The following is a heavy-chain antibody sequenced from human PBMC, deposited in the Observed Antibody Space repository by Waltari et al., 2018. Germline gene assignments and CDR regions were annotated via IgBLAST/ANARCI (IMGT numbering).Heavy chain of an antibody. D-gene: IGHD2-8*01. J-gene: IGHJ4*02. CDR2: IYYSGST. V-gene: IGHV4-30-4*08. CDR1: GGSISSGDYF. CDR3: ARTSASVLPLY. Sequence: QVQLQESGPGLVKPSQTLSLTCTVSGGSISSGDYFWSWIRQPPGKGLEWIGYIYYSGSTYYPPSLKSRVTISLDTSKNQFFLQLTSVTAADTAVYYCARTSASVLPLYWGQGTLVTVSS.